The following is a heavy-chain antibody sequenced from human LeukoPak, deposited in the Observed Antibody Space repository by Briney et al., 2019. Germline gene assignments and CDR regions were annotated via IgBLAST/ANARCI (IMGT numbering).Heavy chain of an antibody. Sequence: GGSLRLSCAASGFTFSSYGTNWVRQAPGKGLEWVSYISSSGSTIYYADSVKGRFTISRDNAKNSLYLQMNSLRAEDTAVYYCARDPAYYDILTGYYNYGMDVWGKGTTVTVSS. V-gene: IGHV3-48*03. CDR1: GFTFSSYG. J-gene: IGHJ6*04. CDR2: ISSSGSTI. D-gene: IGHD3-9*01. CDR3: ARDPAYYDILTGYYNYGMDV.